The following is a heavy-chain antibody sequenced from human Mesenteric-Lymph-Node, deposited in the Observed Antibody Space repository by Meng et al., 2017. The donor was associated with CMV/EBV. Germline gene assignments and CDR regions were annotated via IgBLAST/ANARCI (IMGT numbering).Heavy chain of an antibody. CDR3: ARHQRWLKSEGGINY. CDR1: GGSFSGYY. D-gene: IGHD4-23*01. Sequence: QVQLRQWGAGLLMPSETLSLTCAVYGGSFSGYYWSWIRQPPGKGLEWIGEINHSGSTNYNPSLKSRVTISVDTSKNQFSLKLSSVTAADTAVYYCARHQRWLKSEGGINYWGQGTLVTVSS. J-gene: IGHJ4*02. V-gene: IGHV4-34*01. CDR2: INHSGST.